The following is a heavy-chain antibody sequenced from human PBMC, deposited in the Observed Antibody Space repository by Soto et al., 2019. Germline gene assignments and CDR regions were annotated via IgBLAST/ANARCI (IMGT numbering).Heavy chain of an antibody. V-gene: IGHV3-23*01. J-gene: IGHJ4*02. CDR3: AKATKAYNYGLFDY. CDR2: ISGSGGST. CDR1: GFTFSSYA. Sequence: PGGSLRLSCAASGFTFSSYAMSWVRQAPGKGLEWVSGISGSGGSTYYADSVKGRFTISRDNSKNTLYLQMDSLRAEDTAVYYCAKATKAYNYGLFDYWGQGTLVTVSS. D-gene: IGHD5-18*01.